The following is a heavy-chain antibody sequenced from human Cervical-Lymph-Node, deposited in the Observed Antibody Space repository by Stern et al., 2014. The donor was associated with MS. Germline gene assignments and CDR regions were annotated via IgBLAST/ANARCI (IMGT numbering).Heavy chain of an antibody. V-gene: IGHV1-46*01. Sequence: VQLVHSGAAVQQPGASVKLSCKASGYTFPTSYVPWVRQAPGQLLEWLGIINPDGGSTIYAPKFRGRVTLTRDTSASTVYMELSSLTSEDTAFYYCARDPATSGWPFHYFDLWGRGTLVTVSS. CDR2: INPDGGST. D-gene: IGHD6-25*01. CDR1: GYTFPTSY. J-gene: IGHJ2*01. CDR3: ARDPATSGWPFHYFDL.